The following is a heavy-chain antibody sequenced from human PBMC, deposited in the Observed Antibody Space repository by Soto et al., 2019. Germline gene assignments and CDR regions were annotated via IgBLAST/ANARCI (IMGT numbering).Heavy chain of an antibody. D-gene: IGHD6-19*01. J-gene: IGHJ4*02. CDR1: GFTFSSYG. CDR3: ARNSRATVAGAPDY. Sequence: GGSLRLSCAASGFTFSSYGMHWVRQAPGKGLEWVAVISYDGSNKDYVESVKGRFTISRDNSKNTLYLQINSLRVEDTAVFYCARNSRATVAGAPDYWGQGTLVTVSS. CDR2: ISYDGSNK. V-gene: IGHV3-30*03.